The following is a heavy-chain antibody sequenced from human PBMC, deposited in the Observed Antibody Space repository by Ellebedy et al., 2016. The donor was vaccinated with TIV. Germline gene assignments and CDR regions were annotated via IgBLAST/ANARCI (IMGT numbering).Heavy chain of an antibody. Sequence: GGSLRLSCAASGFSFRSYWMSWVCQAPGKGLEWVANIYQDGSDQYYVDSVKGRFTISRDNANKSLFLQMNSLRVEDTAVYYCARRGSYGDYAVQVNSWFDTWGQGTLVTVSS. J-gene: IGHJ5*02. D-gene: IGHD4-17*01. V-gene: IGHV3-7*01. CDR3: ARRGSYGDYAVQVNSWFDT. CDR1: GFSFRSYW. CDR2: IYQDGSDQ.